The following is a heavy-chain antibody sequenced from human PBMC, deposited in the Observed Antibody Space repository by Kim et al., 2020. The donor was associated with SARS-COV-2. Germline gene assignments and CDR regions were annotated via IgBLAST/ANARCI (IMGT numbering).Heavy chain of an antibody. CDR3: ARGGIAVAVFSWFDP. Sequence: SQTLSLTCAISGDSVSSNSAAWNCIRQSPSRGLEWLGRTYYRSKWYNDYAVSVQSRITINPDTSKNQFSLQLNSVTPEDTAVYYCARGGIAVAVFSWFDPWGQGTLVTVSS. CDR1: GDSVSSNSAA. CDR2: TYYRSKWYN. D-gene: IGHD6-19*01. J-gene: IGHJ5*02. V-gene: IGHV6-1*01.